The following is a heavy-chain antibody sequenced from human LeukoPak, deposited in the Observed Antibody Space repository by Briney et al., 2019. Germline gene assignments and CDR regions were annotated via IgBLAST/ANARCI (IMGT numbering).Heavy chain of an antibody. CDR1: GFTFSSYG. Sequence: GGSLRLSCAASGFTFSSYGMHWVRQAPGKGLEWVAVISYDGSNKYYADSVKGRFTISRDNSKNSLYLQMNSLRAEDTAVYYCAKEYVLRFLEWLLPFDYWGQGTLVTVSS. D-gene: IGHD3-3*01. CDR2: ISYDGSNK. J-gene: IGHJ4*02. V-gene: IGHV3-30*18. CDR3: AKEYVLRFLEWLLPFDY.